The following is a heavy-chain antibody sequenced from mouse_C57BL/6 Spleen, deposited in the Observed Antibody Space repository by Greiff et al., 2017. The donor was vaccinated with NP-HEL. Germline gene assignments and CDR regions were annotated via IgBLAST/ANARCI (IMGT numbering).Heavy chain of an antibody. CDR2: IDPSDSYT. V-gene: IGHV1-69*01. J-gene: IGHJ1*03. CDR3: ARYYYGSSLYFDV. Sequence: QVQLQQSGAELVMPGASVKLSCKASGYTFTSYWMHWVKQRPGQGLEWIGEIDPSDSYTNYNQKFKGKSTLTVDKSSSTAYMQLSSLTSEDSAFYYCARYYYGSSLYFDVWGTGTTVTVSS. CDR1: GYTFTSYW. D-gene: IGHD1-1*01.